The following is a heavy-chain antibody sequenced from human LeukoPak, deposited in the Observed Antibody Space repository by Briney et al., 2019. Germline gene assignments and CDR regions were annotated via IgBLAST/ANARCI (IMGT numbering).Heavy chain of an antibody. V-gene: IGHV4-39*01. CDR2: IYYSGST. J-gene: IGHJ4*02. Sequence: SETLSLTCSVSGGSISSSSYYWGWIRQPPGKGLEWIANIYYSGSTYYNPSLKSRVTISVDTSKNQFSLKLSSVTAADTAVYYCARHGSSWYYFDYWGQGTLVTVSS. CDR3: ARHGSSWYYFDY. D-gene: IGHD6-13*01. CDR1: GGSISSSSYY.